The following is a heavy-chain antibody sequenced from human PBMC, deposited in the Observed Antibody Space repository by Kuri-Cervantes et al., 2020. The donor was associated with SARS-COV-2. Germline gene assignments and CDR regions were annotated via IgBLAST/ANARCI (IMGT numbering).Heavy chain of an antibody. Sequence: GGSLRLSCAASGFTFSSYAMHWVRQAPGEGLEYDSAISSNGGSAYYADSVKGRFTISRDNSKNTLYLQMSSLRAEDTAVYYCVKDVAFAGTTFDPWGQGTLVTVSS. J-gene: IGHJ5*02. V-gene: IGHV3-64D*08. CDR1: GFTFSSYA. CDR2: ISSNGGSA. CDR3: VKDVAFAGTTFDP. D-gene: IGHD1-7*01.